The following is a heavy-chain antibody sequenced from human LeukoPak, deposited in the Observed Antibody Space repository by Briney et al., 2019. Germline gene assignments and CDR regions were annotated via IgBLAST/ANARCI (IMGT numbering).Heavy chain of an antibody. V-gene: IGHV3-21*01. CDR2: ISSSSSYI. CDR1: GFTFSSYS. J-gene: IGHJ4*02. Sequence: GGSLRLSCAASGFTFSSYSMNWARQAPGKGLEWVSSISSSSSYIYYADSVKGRFTISRDNAKNSLYLQMNSLRAEDTAVYYCARVGQQLVRPDYWGQGTLVTVSS. CDR3: ARVGQQLVRPDY. D-gene: IGHD6-13*01.